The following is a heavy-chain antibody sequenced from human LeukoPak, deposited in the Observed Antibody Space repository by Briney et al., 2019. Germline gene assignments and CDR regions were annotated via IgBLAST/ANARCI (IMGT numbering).Heavy chain of an antibody. D-gene: IGHD1-7*01. J-gene: IGHJ4*02. V-gene: IGHV3-21*03. Sequence: GGSLRLSCVTSGFTFSSYSMDWVRQAPGKGLEWVSSISSSSSYIYYADSVKGRFTISRDNSKNTLYLQMNSLRGEDTAVYYCAKDREGTIADYFDYWGQGTLVTVSS. CDR3: AKDREGTIADYFDY. CDR1: GFTFSSYS. CDR2: ISSSSSYI.